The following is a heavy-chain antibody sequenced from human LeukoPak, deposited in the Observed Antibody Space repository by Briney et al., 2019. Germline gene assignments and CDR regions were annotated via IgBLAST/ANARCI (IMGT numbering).Heavy chain of an antibody. CDR1: GYTFTSYG. D-gene: IGHD2-15*01. CDR2: ISAYNGNT. V-gene: IGHV1-18*01. J-gene: IGHJ6*02. Sequence: ASVKVSCKASGYTFTSYGISWVRQAPGQGLEWMGWISAYNGNTNYAQKLQGRVTMTTDTSTSTAYMELRSLRSDDTAVYYCAREGDGDCSGGSCSYYYYGMDVWGQGTTVTVSS. CDR3: AREGDGDCSGGSCSYYYYGMDV.